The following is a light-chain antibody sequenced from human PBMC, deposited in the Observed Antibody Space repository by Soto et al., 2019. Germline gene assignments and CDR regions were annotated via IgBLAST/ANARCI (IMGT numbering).Light chain of an antibody. CDR1: QSVSANY. CDR2: GAF. Sequence: EIVLTQSPGTLSLSPGERATLSCRASQSVSANYLAWYQQKPGQAPRLLIYGAFTRATGIPDRFSGSGSGTDFSLTISRLEPEDVAVYYCQQYGSSPPWTFGQGTTVEIK. V-gene: IGKV3-20*01. J-gene: IGKJ1*01. CDR3: QQYGSSPPWT.